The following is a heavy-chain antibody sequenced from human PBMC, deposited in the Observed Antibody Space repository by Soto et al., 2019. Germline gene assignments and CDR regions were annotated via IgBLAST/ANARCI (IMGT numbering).Heavy chain of an antibody. J-gene: IGHJ6*02. Sequence: PGGSLRLSCAASGFTFSSYEMNRVRQAPGKGLEWVSYISTRGSTKYYADSVKGRFTISRDDAKNSLYLQMNSRRVEDTAVYYCASAGVTIFGVVVGYYRLDAWGQGTRVTVSS. CDR3: ASAGVTIFGVVVGYYRLDA. D-gene: IGHD3-3*01. CDR2: ISTRGSTK. V-gene: IGHV3-48*03. CDR1: GFTFSSYE.